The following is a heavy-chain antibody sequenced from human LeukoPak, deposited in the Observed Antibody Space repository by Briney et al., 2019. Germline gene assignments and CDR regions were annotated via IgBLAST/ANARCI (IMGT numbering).Heavy chain of an antibody. J-gene: IGHJ4*02. CDR2: IRDSGSRT. Sequence: PGGSLRLSCAASGFTFSSYAMSWVRQAPGKGLEWVSAIRDSGSRTHYADSVKGRFTTYRDNSKNTLFLQMNSLRAEDTAIYYCAKYGPQDSGSSHFDYWGQGALVTVSS. V-gene: IGHV3-23*01. D-gene: IGHD1-26*01. CDR1: GFTFSSYA. CDR3: AKYGPQDSGSSHFDY.